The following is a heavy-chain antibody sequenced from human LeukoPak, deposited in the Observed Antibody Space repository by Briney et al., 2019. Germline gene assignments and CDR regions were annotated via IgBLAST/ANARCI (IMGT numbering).Heavy chain of an antibody. D-gene: IGHD3-9*01. V-gene: IGHV3-23*01. J-gene: IGHJ4*02. CDR3: VKDHGWLLYS. CDR1: GFTFSSYA. Sequence: GGSLRLSCAASGFTFSSYAMSWVRQAPGKGLEWVSGISLDGATTYYAGSVEGRFTISRDNSKNTLYLQMNSLRADDTAVYYCVKDHGWLLYSWGQGTLVTISS. CDR2: ISLDGATT.